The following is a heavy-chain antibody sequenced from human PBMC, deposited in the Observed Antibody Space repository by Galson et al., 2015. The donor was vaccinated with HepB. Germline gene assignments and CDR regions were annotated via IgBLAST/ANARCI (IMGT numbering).Heavy chain of an antibody. CDR3: AKDERESQYFDWLLSFDY. D-gene: IGHD3-9*01. J-gene: IGHJ4*02. CDR2: ISSSSSYI. CDR1: GFTFSSYS. V-gene: IGHV3-21*01. Sequence: SLRLSCAASGFTFSSYSMNWVRQAPWKGLEWVSSISSSSSYIYYADSVRGRFTISRDNARNSLYLQMNSLRAEDTAVYYCAKDERESQYFDWLLSFDYWGQGTLVTVSS.